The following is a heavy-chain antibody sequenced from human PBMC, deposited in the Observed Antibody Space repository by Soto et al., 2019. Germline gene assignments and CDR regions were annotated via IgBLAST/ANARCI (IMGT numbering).Heavy chain of an antibody. D-gene: IGHD3-9*01. CDR3: ARDKDWAFDY. CDR1: GFTFSSYS. J-gene: IGHJ4*02. V-gene: IGHV3-48*03. CDR2: IFTTGTTI. Sequence: EVQLVESGGRLVQPGWSLRLSCVASGFTFSSYSMVWVRQAPGKGLEWVSYIFTTGTTIYYADSVKGRFTVSRDNAKNSLFLLLNSLRAEDTAVYYCARDKDWAFDYWGQGTLVTVSS.